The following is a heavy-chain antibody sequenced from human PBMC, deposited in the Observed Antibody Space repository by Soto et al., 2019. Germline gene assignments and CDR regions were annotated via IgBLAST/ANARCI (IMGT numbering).Heavy chain of an antibody. CDR3: ARGLTFLEGWFDP. CDR2: INAGNGNT. Sequence: ASVKVSCKASGYTFTSYAMHWVRQAPGQRLEWMGWINAGNGNTKYSQKFQGRVTITRDTSASTAYMELSSLRSEDTAVYYCARGLTFLEGWFDPWGQGTLVTVSS. J-gene: IGHJ5*02. CDR1: GYTFTSYA. D-gene: IGHD3-3*02. V-gene: IGHV1-3*01.